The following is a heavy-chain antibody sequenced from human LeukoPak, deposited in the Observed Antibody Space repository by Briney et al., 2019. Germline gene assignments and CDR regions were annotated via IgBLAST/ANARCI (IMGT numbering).Heavy chain of an antibody. Sequence: PGGSLRLSCAASGFTFSSYAMSWVRQAPGKGLEWVSAISGSGGSTYYADSVKGRFTISRDNSKNTLYLQMNSLRAEDTAVYYCAKLKGYCDIRYYFDYWGQGTLVTVSS. CDR1: GFTFSSYA. J-gene: IGHJ4*02. CDR3: AKLKGYCDIRYYFDY. CDR2: ISGSGGST. V-gene: IGHV3-23*01. D-gene: IGHD3-22*01.